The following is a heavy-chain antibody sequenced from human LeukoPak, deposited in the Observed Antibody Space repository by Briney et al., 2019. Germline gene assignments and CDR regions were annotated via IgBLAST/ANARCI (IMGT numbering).Heavy chain of an antibody. J-gene: IGHJ4*02. Sequence: PSETLSLTCTVSGGSINNYYWSWIRQPPGKGLEWIGYIYYSGSTNYNPSLKSRVTISVDTSKNQFSLNLSSVTAADTAVYYCATAAAGFDDWGQGTLVTVSS. D-gene: IGHD6-13*01. V-gene: IGHV4-59*08. CDR2: IYYSGST. CDR1: GGSINNYY. CDR3: ATAAAGFDD.